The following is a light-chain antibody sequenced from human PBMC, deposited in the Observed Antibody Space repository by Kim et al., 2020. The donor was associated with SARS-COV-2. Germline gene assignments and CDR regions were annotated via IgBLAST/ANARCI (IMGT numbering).Light chain of an antibody. CDR1: SSDVGGYDY. J-gene: IGLJ1*01. V-gene: IGLV2-14*03. Sequence: QSVLTQPASVSGSPGQSITISCTGTSSDVGGYDYVSWYQQHPGKAPKFMIYDVSKRPSGVSDRFSGSKSGNTASLTISGLQAEDEADYYCSSYTSSNIYVFGTGTKVTVL. CDR3: SSYTSSNIYV. CDR2: DVS.